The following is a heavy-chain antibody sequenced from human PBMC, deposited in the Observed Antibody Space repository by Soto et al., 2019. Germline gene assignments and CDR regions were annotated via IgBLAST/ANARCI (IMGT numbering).Heavy chain of an antibody. D-gene: IGHD3-9*01. Sequence: SGPTLVNPTQTLTLTCTFSGFSLSTSGVGVGWIRQPPGKALEWLALIYRDDDKRYSPSLKSRLTITKDSSKNQVVLTMTNMGPMDTGTYYCARKGPEDWPLDYWGQGTLVTVSS. V-gene: IGHV2-5*02. CDR3: ARKGPEDWPLDY. J-gene: IGHJ4*02. CDR2: IYRDDDK. CDR1: GFSLSTSGVG.